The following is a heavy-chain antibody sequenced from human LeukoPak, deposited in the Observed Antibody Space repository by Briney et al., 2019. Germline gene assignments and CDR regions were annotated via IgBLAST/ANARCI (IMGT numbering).Heavy chain of an antibody. V-gene: IGHV1-2*02. CDR3: AREGRGYSGYDHFDY. Sequence: ASVKVSCKASGYTFTGYYMHWVRQAPGQGLEWMGWINPNSGGTNYAQKFQGRVTMTRDTSISTAYMELSRLRSDDTAVYYCAREGRGYSGYDHFDYWGQGTLVTVSS. D-gene: IGHD5-12*01. J-gene: IGHJ4*02. CDR2: INPNSGGT. CDR1: GYTFTGYY.